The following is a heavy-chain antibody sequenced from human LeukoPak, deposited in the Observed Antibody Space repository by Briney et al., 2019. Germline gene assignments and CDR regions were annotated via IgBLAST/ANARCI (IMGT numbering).Heavy chain of an antibody. D-gene: IGHD1-26*01. CDR3: ARDRGVGATDY. J-gene: IGHJ4*02. Sequence: GASVKVSCKTSGYTFTGYYIHWVRQAPGQGPEWMGWINPNSGGTNYAQKFQGRVTMTRDTSISTAYMKLSRLRSDDTAVYYCARDRGVGATDYWGQGTLVTVSS. CDR2: INPNSGGT. V-gene: IGHV1-2*02. CDR1: GYTFTGYY.